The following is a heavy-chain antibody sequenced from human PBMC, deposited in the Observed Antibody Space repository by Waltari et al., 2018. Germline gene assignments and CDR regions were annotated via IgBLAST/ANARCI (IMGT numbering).Heavy chain of an antibody. D-gene: IGHD3-10*01. CDR1: GYTFTGYY. CDR3: ARDGYLTFGFRVFDY. CDR2: INPNSGGT. V-gene: IGHV1-2*06. Sequence: QVQLVQSGAEVKKPGASVKVSCKASGYTFTGYYMHWVRQAPGQGLEWMGRINPNSGGTNYAQKLQGRVTMTRDTSISTAYMELSRLRSDDTAVYYCARDGYLTFGFRVFDYWGQGTLVTVSS. J-gene: IGHJ4*02.